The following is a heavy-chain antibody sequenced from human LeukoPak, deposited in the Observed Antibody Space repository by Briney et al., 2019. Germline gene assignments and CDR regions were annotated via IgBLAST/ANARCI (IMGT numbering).Heavy chain of an antibody. J-gene: IGHJ4*02. D-gene: IGHD1-1*01. CDR3: ARDPVQDFDY. Sequence: GESLRLSCSASGFIFSSYWMSWVRQAPGKGLEWVANIKRDGGETYYVDSVKGRFTISRDNAKNSLYLQMNSLRAEDTAVYYCARDPVQDFDYWGQGILVTVSS. V-gene: IGHV3-7*01. CDR2: IKRDGGET. CDR1: GFIFSSYW.